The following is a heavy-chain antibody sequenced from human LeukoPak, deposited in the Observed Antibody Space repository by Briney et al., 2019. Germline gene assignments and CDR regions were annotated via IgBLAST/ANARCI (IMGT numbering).Heavy chain of an antibody. V-gene: IGHV3-7*01. J-gene: IGHJ4*02. Sequence: GGSLRLSCAASGFTFSTYWMSWVRQAPGKGLEWVANIKQDGSEKYYMDSVKGRFTISRDNAKNSLYLQMNSLRAEDTAVYYCARDIPRGASHLDYWGQGTLVTVSS. CDR3: ARDIPRGASHLDY. CDR2: IKQDGSEK. CDR1: GFTFSTYW. D-gene: IGHD1-26*01.